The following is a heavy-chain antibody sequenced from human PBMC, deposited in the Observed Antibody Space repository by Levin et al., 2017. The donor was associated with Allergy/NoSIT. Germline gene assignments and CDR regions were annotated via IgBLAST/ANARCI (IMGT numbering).Heavy chain of an antibody. CDR2: IYHSGST. J-gene: IGHJ4*02. V-gene: IGHV4-38-2*01. Sequence: SQTLSLTCAVSGYSISSDFYWGWIRRPPGKGLEWIGSIYHSGSTSYNPSLKSRLTISVDTSKNQFSLKLSSVTAADTAVYYCARAAGARDYFDYWGQGTLVTVSS. D-gene: IGHD4/OR15-4a*01. CDR1: GYSISSDFY. CDR3: ARAAGARDYFDY.